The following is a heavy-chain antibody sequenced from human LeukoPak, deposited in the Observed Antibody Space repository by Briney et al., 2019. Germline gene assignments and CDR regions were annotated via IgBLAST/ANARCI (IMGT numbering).Heavy chain of an antibody. CDR2: ISPSGST. D-gene: IGHD6-6*01. Sequence: PSETLSLTCTVYGGSFSNYYWSWIRQPPGKGLEWIGEISPSGSTSYNPSLKSRVTISVDMSMNQFSLKVSSVTAADTAVYYCASRKTSSSSFRKPIDYWGQGTLVTVSS. CDR1: GGSFSNYY. CDR3: ASRKTSSSSFRKPIDY. J-gene: IGHJ4*02. V-gene: IGHV4-34*01.